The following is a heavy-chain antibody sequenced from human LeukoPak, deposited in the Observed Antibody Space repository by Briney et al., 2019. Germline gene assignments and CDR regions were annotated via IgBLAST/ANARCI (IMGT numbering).Heavy chain of an antibody. CDR1: GFTFSSYA. J-gene: IGHJ4*02. Sequence: GGSLRLSCAASGFTFSSYAMSWVRQVPGKGLEWVLFIKRSSSNLYCVDSVKGRFTVSRDKAQKSLSLHMNSLRAEDTAVYYCAKEGSGWYHIDYWGQGTLVTVSS. CDR2: IKRSSSNL. V-gene: IGHV3-48*01. D-gene: IGHD6-19*01. CDR3: AKEGSGWYHIDY.